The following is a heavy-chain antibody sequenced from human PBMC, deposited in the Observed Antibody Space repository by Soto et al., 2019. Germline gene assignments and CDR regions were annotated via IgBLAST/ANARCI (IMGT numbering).Heavy chain of an antibody. J-gene: IGHJ6*02. CDR1: GDSVSSNSAA. CDR3: ARGRYCSSTSCYTGDYYYGMDV. D-gene: IGHD2-2*02. V-gene: IGHV6-1*01. Sequence: SQTLSLTCAISGDSVSSNSAAWNWIRQSPSRGLEWLGRTYYRSKWYNAYAGSVKSRITINPDTSKNQFSLQLNSVTPEDTAVYYCARGRYCSSTSCYTGDYYYGMDVWGRATPVPVSS. CDR2: TYYRSKWYN.